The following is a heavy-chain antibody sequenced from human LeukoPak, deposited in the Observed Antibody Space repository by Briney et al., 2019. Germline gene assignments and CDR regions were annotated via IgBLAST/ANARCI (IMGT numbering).Heavy chain of an antibody. J-gene: IGHJ4*02. CDR1: GFTFSSYS. Sequence: GGSLRLSCAASGFTFSSYSMNWVRQAPGKGLEWISYISTSTTTIYYANSVKGRFTISRDNAKKSLYLQMNSLRVEDTGVYYCARLQGFLISFGGLGYWGQGTLVTVSS. V-gene: IGHV3-48*01. D-gene: IGHD3-16*01. CDR2: ISTSTTTI. CDR3: ARLQGFLISFGGLGY.